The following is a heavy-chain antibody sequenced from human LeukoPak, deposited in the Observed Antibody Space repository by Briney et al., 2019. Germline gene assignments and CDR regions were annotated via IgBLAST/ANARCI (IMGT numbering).Heavy chain of an antibody. V-gene: IGHV1-2*02. CDR1: GYTFTGYY. D-gene: IGHD5-12*01. J-gene: IGHJ4*02. CDR3: ARDVGQDIVATIYWFDY. Sequence: GASVKVSCKASGYTFTGYYMHWVRQAPGQGLEWMGWINPNSGGTNYAQKFQGRVTMTRDTSISTAYMELSRLRSDDTAVYYCARDVGQDIVATIYWFDYWGQGTLVTVSS. CDR2: INPNSGGT.